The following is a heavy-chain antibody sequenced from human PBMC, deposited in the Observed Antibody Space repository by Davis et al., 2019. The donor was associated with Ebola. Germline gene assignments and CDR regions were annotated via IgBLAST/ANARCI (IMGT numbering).Heavy chain of an antibody. CDR1: GGTFSSYA. CDR2: IIPILGIA. CDR3: ARDRGGYCSSTSCYEGYYYGMDV. V-gene: IGHV1-69*10. J-gene: IGHJ6*02. D-gene: IGHD2-2*03. Sequence: SVKVSCKASGGTFSSYAISWVRQAPGQGLEWMGGIIPILGIANYAQKFQGRVTITADESTSTAYMELSSLRSEDTAVYYCARDRGGYCSSTSCYEGYYYGMDVWGQGTTVTVSS.